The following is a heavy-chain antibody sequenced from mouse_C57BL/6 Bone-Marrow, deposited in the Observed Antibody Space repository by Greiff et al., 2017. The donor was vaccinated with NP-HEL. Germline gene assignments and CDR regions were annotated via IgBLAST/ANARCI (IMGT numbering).Heavy chain of an antibody. Sequence: QVQLQQPGAELVMPGASVKLSCKASGYTFTSYWMHWVKQRPGQGLEWIGEIDPSDSYTNYNQKFKGKSTLTVDKSSSTAYMQLSSLTSEDSAVYYCARHYGSSPLDYWGQGTTLTVSS. D-gene: IGHD1-1*01. CDR1: GYTFTSYW. J-gene: IGHJ2*01. V-gene: IGHV1-69*01. CDR3: ARHYGSSPLDY. CDR2: IDPSDSYT.